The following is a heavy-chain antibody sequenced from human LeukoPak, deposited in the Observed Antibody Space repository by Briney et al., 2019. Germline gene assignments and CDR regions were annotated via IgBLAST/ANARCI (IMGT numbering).Heavy chain of an antibody. D-gene: IGHD3-22*01. CDR1: GFNVSSNY. CDR2: IYSGGYT. V-gene: IGHV3-53*01. Sequence: GGSLRLSCAASGFNVSSNYMSWVRQAPGKGLEWVSVIYSGGYTYYADSAKGRFTISRDNSKNTLYFQMNSLRAEDTAVYYCARARNGYPFHWGQGTLVTVSS. CDR3: ARARNGYPFH. J-gene: IGHJ4*02.